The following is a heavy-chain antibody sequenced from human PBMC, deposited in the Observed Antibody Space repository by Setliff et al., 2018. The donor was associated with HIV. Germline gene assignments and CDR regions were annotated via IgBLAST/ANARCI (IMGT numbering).Heavy chain of an antibody. J-gene: IGHJ6*02. CDR2: IYTSGAS. Sequence: TLSLTCTVSGASISSGSYYWSWIRQPAGKGLEWIGHIYTSGASNYNPSLKSRVTMSVDTSKNQFSLKLSSVTAADTAVYYCARDLRITLFGGDVYYYYGMDVWGQGTTVTVSS. V-gene: IGHV4-61*09. CDR1: GASISSGSYY. D-gene: IGHD3-3*01. CDR3: ARDLRITLFGGDVYYYYGMDV.